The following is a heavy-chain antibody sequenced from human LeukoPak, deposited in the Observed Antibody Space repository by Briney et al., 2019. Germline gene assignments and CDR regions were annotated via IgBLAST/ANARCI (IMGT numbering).Heavy chain of an antibody. D-gene: IGHD3-3*01. CDR3: ANSFPPTYDFTY. CDR1: GYTFTGYY. CDR2: INPNSGGT. Sequence: GASVNVSFKASGYTFTGYYMHWVRQAPGQGLEWMGRINPNSGGTNYAQKFQGRVTMTRDTSISTAYMELSRLRSDDTAVYYCANSFPPTYDFTYWGQGTLVTVSS. J-gene: IGHJ4*02. V-gene: IGHV1-2*06.